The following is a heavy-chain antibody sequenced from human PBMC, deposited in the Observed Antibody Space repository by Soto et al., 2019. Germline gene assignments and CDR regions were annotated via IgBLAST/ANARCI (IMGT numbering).Heavy chain of an antibody. D-gene: IGHD6-13*01. Sequence: SETLSLTCTVSGGSISSGGYYWSWIRQHPGKGLEWIGYIYYSGCTYYNPSLKSRVTISVDTSKNQFSLKLSSVTAADTAVYYCASAAGTEKDAFDIWGQGTMVTVSS. CDR1: GGSISSGGYY. CDR3: ASAAGTEKDAFDI. CDR2: IYYSGCT. V-gene: IGHV4-31*03. J-gene: IGHJ3*02.